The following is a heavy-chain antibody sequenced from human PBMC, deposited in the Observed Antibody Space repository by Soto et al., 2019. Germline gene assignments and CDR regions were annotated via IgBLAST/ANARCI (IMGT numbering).Heavy chain of an antibody. D-gene: IGHD3-22*01. CDR1: GYTFASYG. V-gene: IGHV1-18*01. CDR2: ISAYKGYT. Sequence: GASVKVSCTASGYTFASYGISWVRQAPGQGLEWMGWISAYKGYTNYAQKFQGRVTMSTDTSTSTAYMELRSLRSDDTAVYYCARDRDYDTYGMDVWGQGTTVTVSS. CDR3: ARDRDYDTYGMDV. J-gene: IGHJ6*02.